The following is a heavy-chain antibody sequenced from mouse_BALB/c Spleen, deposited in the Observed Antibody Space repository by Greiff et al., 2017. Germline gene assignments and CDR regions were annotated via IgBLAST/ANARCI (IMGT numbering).Heavy chain of an antibody. CDR1: GFTFSSYG. J-gene: IGHJ2*01. D-gene: IGHD1-1*01. V-gene: IGHV5-6*01. CDR3: ARPFITTVVADFDY. CDR2: ISSGGSYT. Sequence: EVKLVESGGDLVKPGGSLKLSCAASGFTFSSYGMSWVRQTPDKRLEWVATISSGGSYTYYPDSVKGRFTISRDNAKNTLYLQMSSLKSEDTAMYYCARPFITTVVADFDYWGQGTTLTVSS.